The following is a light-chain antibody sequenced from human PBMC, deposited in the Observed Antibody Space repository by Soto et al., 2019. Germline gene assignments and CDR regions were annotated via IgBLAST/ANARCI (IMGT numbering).Light chain of an antibody. Sequence: QSVLTQPPSVSAAPGQRVTISCSGSSSNLGNNYVSWYQQLPGTAPQLLIYDNNKRPSGIPDRFSGSKSGTSATLGITGLQTGDEADYYCGTWDTSLSAVVFGGGTKLTVL. J-gene: IGLJ2*01. V-gene: IGLV1-51*01. CDR1: SSNLGNNY. CDR3: GTWDTSLSAVV. CDR2: DNN.